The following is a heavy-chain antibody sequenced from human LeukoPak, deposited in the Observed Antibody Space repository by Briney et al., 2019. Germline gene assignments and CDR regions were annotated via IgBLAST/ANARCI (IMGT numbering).Heavy chain of an antibody. CDR2: ISKRGGTT. CDR1: GFTFSSYG. V-gene: IGHV3-23*01. Sequence: PGGSLRLSCAASGFTFSSYGMSWVRQPPGKGLEWVAKISKRGGTTKYADSVEGRFTISRDNSKNTLYLQMSSLRADDTAVYFCAKPKEDRYVFDHWGQGTLVTVSS. J-gene: IGHJ4*02. D-gene: IGHD2-15*01. CDR3: AKPKEDRYVFDH.